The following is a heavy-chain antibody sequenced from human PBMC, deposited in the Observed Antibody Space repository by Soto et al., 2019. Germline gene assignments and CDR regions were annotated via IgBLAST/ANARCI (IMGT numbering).Heavy chain of an antibody. CDR1: GGSFSGYY. D-gene: IGHD1-1*01. Sequence: SSETLSLTCAVYGGSFSGYYWSWIRQPPGKGLEWIGEINHSGSTNYNPSLKSRVTISVDTSKNHFSLKLSSVNAADRAVYYCARGGAGTTDYWGPGNLVAVPS. V-gene: IGHV4-34*01. CDR2: INHSGST. J-gene: IGHJ4*02. CDR3: ARGGAGTTDY.